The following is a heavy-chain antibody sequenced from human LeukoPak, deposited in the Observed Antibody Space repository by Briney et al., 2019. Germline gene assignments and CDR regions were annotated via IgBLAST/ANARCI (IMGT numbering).Heavy chain of an antibody. V-gene: IGHV1-69*01. CDR3: AVNPTYCSSTSCYVGTY. CDR2: IIPIFGTA. CDR1: GGTFSSYA. D-gene: IGHD2-2*01. J-gene: IGHJ4*02. Sequence: SVKVSCKASGGTFSSYAISWVRQAPGQGLEWMGGIIPIFGTASYAQKFQGRVTITADESTSTAYMELSSLRSEDTAVYYCAVNPTYCSSTSCYVGTYWGQGTLVTVSS.